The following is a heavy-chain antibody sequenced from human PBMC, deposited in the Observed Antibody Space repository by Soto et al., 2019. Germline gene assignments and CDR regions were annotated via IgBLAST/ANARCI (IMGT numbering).Heavy chain of an antibody. CDR3: ARSCVVVVAATRVYYYYYGMDV. J-gene: IGHJ6*02. CDR2: ISSSSSTI. D-gene: IGHD2-15*01. CDR1: GFTSSSYS. Sequence: GGSLRLSCAASGFTSSSYSMNWVRQAPGKGLEWVSYISSSSSTIYYADSVKGRFTISRDNAKNSLYLQMNSLRDEDTAVYYCARSCVVVVAATRVYYYYYGMDVWGQGTTVTVSS. V-gene: IGHV3-48*02.